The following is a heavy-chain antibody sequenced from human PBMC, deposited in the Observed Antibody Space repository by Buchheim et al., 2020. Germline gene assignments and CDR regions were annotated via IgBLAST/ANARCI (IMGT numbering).Heavy chain of an antibody. CDR1: GFIFSSYA. V-gene: IGHV3-23*01. CDR2: IPWNSDLT. D-gene: IGHD6-19*01. CDR3: ARLSTAVAGTDY. Sequence: EAQLLESGGGLVQPGGSLRLSCTASGFIFSSYAMSWVRQIPGKGLEWVSGIPWNSDLTYYADSVKGRFSISRDNAKNTLYLQMNSLRAEDTAIYYCARLSTAVAGTDYWGQGTL. J-gene: IGHJ4*02.